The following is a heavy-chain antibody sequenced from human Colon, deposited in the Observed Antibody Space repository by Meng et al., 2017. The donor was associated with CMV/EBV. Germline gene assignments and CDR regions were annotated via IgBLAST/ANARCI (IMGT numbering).Heavy chain of an antibody. Sequence: GGSLRLSCAASGFTFSSHSMNWVRRSPGKGLEWVSSITSNSLNIYYADSVKGRFTISRDNAKNSLFLQMDSLRAEDTAVYYCARDPSSGGSDYWGQGTLVTVSS. CDR3: ARDPSSGGSDY. D-gene: IGHD2-15*01. CDR2: ITSNSLNI. CDR1: GFTFSSHS. V-gene: IGHV3-21*04. J-gene: IGHJ4*02.